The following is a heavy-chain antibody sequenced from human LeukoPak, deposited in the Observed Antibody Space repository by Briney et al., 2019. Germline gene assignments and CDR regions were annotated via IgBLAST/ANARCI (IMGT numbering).Heavy chain of an antibody. CDR1: GGSINDYY. D-gene: IGHD3-10*01. Sequence: SETLSLTCTVSGGSINDYYWSWLRQPAGKGLEWVGHTYSSGSTTYNPSLKSRVTMSVDTSQNQFSLKMTSVTAADTAVYYCAREGKWFGTYYYCMDVWGKGTTVTVSS. CDR3: AREGKWFGTYYYCMDV. CDR2: TYSSGST. J-gene: IGHJ6*04. V-gene: IGHV4-4*07.